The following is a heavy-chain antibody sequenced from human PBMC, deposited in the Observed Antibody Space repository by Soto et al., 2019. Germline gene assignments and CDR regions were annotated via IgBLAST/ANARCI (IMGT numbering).Heavy chain of an antibody. D-gene: IGHD2-2*01. CDR3: ARIIVVVPAARYYYYYGMDV. CDR2: IIPIFGTA. V-gene: IGHV1-69*01. CDR1: GGTFSSYA. Sequence: QVQLVQSGAEVTKPGSSVKVSCKAYGGTFSSYAISWVRQAPGQGLEWMGGIIPIFGTAKYAQKFQGRVTITADESTSTAYMELSSLRSEDTAVYYCARIIVVVPAARYYYYYGMDVWGQGTTVTVSS. J-gene: IGHJ6*02.